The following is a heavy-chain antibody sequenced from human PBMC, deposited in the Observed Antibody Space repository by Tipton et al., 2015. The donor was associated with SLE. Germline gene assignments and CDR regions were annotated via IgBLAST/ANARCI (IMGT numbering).Heavy chain of an antibody. CDR2: ISGSGGST. CDR3: AKGNSSGYYFDY. V-gene: IGHV3-23*01. J-gene: IGHJ4*02. Sequence: SLRLSCAASGFTFSSYAMSWVRQAPGKGLEWVSAISGSGGSTYYADSVKGRFTISRDNSKNTLYLQMNSLRAEDTAVYYCAKGNSSGYYFDYWGQGTLVTVSS. CDR1: GFTFSSYA.